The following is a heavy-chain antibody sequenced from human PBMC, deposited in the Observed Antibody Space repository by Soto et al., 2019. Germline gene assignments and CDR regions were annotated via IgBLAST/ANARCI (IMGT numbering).Heavy chain of an antibody. V-gene: IGHV3-9*01. CDR1: GFTFDDYA. CDR2: ISWNSGSI. D-gene: IGHD3-3*01. J-gene: IGHJ6*02. CDR3: ATDSWGLWVFGVVMYGMDV. Sequence: EVQLVESGGGLVQPGRSLRLSCAASGFTFDDYAMHWVRQAPGKGLEWVSGISWNSGSIGYADSVKGRFTISRDNAKNSLYLLLNRLRAEDTALYYCATDSWGLWVFGVVMYGMDVWGQGTAVTVCS.